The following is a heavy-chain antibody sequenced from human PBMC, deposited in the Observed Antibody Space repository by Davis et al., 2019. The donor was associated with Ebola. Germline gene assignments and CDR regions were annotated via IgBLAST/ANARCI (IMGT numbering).Heavy chain of an antibody. CDR1: GFTFSSYA. V-gene: IGHV3-23*01. CDR3: AKHSGSYDMGDY. D-gene: IGHD1-26*01. J-gene: IGHJ4*02. Sequence: PGGSLRLSCAASGFTFSSYAMSWVRQAPGKGLEWVSAISSSGGSTYYPGSVKGRFTISRENAKNSLYLQMNSLRAGDTAVYYCAKHSGSYDMGDYWGQGTLVTVSS. CDR2: ISSSGGST.